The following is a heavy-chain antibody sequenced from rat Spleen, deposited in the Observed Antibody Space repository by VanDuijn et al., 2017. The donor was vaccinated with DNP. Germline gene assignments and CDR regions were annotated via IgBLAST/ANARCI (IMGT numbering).Heavy chain of an antibody. CDR3: TRDGSPYYSSYMDVMDV. D-gene: IGHD1-2*01. Sequence: QVQLKESGPGLVQPSQTLSLACTVSGFSLTDYNVQWVRQPIGKGLEWMGIIWTDGDTGYNSTLKTRLSISRDTSKSQIFLKMNSLQIEDTAIYYCTRDGSPYYSSYMDVMDVWGRGASVTVSS. CDR1: GFSLTDYN. V-gene: IGHV2-30*01. J-gene: IGHJ4*01. CDR2: IWTDGDT.